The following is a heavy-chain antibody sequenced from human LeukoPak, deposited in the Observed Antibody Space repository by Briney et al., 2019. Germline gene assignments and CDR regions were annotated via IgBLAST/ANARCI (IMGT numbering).Heavy chain of an antibody. CDR3: TTDLSSGWHRAHGY. D-gene: IGHD6-19*01. V-gene: IGHV3-15*01. CDR2: FKSKTDGGTT. CDR1: GFTFSNSW. Sequence: GVSLRLSCTASGFTFSNSWMSWVRQAPGKGLEWVGRFKSKTDGGTTDYAAPVKGRFTISRDDSKNTLNLQMNSLKTEHTAMYYCTTDLSSGWHRAHGYWGQGTLVTVSS. J-gene: IGHJ4*02.